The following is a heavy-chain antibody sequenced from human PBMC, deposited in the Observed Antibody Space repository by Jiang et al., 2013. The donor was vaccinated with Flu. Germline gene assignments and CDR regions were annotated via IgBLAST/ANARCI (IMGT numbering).Heavy chain of an antibody. CDR1: GYRFTTYS. D-gene: IGHD3-16*02. Sequence: GAEVKKPGASVKVSCKTSGYRFTTYSIHWVRKAPGQSLEWMGWINGGNGDAKYSQKFQGRVSITRDTSASTAYMELRSLKSEDTAVYYCARHLGIVLDYFYYYGMDVWGQGTTVTVSS. J-gene: IGHJ6*02. CDR3: ARHLGIVLDYFYYYGMDV. CDR2: INGGNGDA. V-gene: IGHV1-3*01.